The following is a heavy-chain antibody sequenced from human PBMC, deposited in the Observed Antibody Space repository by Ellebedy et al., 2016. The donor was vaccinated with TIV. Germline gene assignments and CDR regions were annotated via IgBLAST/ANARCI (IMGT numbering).Heavy chain of an antibody. CDR3: ATSPTWTAYDC. V-gene: IGHV4-4*07. J-gene: IGHJ4*02. CDR1: GDSITSFY. D-gene: IGHD1-1*01. Sequence: MPSETLSLTCSVSGDSITSFYWSWIRQPAGKGLEWIGRIYTRGSTNINPSLNSRVTMSVDTSKNQFSLRLSSVTAADTAVYYCATSPTWTAYDCWGQGTLVTVSS. CDR2: IYTRGST.